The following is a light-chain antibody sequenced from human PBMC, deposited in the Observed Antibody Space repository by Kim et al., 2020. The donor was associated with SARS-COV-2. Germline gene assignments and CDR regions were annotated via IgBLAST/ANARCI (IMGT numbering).Light chain of an antibody. CDR1: SLRSYY. J-gene: IGLJ2*01. Sequence: VALGKTVRITCHGDSLRSYYATWYQQKPGQAPILVIYGKNNRPSGIPDRFSGSSSGNTASLTITGTQAGDEADYYCNSRDSNDNVVFGGGTQLTVL. V-gene: IGLV3-19*01. CDR3: NSRDSNDNVV. CDR2: GKN.